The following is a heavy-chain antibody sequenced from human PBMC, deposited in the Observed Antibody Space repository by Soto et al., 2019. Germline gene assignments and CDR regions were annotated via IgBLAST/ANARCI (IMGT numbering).Heavy chain of an antibody. CDR1: GFTFSSYS. Sequence: EVQLVESGGGLVKTGGSLRLSCAASGFTFSSYSMNWVRQAPGKGLEWVSSISSSSSYIYYADSVKGRFTISRDNAKNSLYLQMNSLRAEDTAVYYCARAHLPYYYGSGSYPVPFGMDVWGQGTTVTVSS. D-gene: IGHD3-10*01. V-gene: IGHV3-21*01. CDR3: ARAHLPYYYGSGSYPVPFGMDV. J-gene: IGHJ6*02. CDR2: ISSSSSYI.